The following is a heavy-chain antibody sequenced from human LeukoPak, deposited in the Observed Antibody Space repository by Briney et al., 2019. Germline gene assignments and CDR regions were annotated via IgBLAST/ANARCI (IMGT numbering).Heavy chain of an antibody. CDR2: VDPEDGET. Sequence: GASVKVSCKASGYTFTDYYMHWVQQAPGKGLEWMGRVDPEDGETIYAEKFQGRVTITADTSTDTAYMELSSLRSEDTAVYYCATDPRITIFGVVGGEAWFDPWGQGTLVTVSS. CDR1: GYTFTDYY. CDR3: ATDPRITIFGVVGGEAWFDP. D-gene: IGHD3-3*01. V-gene: IGHV1-69-2*01. J-gene: IGHJ5*02.